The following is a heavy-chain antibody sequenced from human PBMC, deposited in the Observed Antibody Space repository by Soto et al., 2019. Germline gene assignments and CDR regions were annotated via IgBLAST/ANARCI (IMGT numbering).Heavy chain of an antibody. V-gene: IGHV1-69*13. CDR2: IIPIFGTA. CDR3: ARDPGIAAAGSYYYYGMDV. J-gene: IGHJ6*02. Sequence: SVKFSCKASGGTFSSYAISRVRQAPGQGLEWMGGIIPIFGTANYAQKFQGRVTITADESTSTAYMELSSLRSEDTAVYYCARDPGIAAAGSYYYYGMDVWGQGTTVTVSS. CDR1: GGTFSSYA. D-gene: IGHD6-13*01.